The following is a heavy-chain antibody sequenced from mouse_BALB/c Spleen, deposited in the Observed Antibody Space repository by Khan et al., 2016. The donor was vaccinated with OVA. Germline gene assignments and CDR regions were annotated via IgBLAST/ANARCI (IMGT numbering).Heavy chain of an antibody. CDR2: INPPSGYT. Sequence: QVQLKQSGAELAKPGASVKMSCTASGYTFTTYWMHWVKQRPGQGLEWIGYINPPSGYTDYNEKFKDRATLSADKSSSTADMQLSSLTSEDSAVYYCTRDRIDYWGQGTTLTVSS. J-gene: IGHJ2*01. V-gene: IGHV1-7*01. CDR1: GYTFTTYW. CDR3: TRDRIDY.